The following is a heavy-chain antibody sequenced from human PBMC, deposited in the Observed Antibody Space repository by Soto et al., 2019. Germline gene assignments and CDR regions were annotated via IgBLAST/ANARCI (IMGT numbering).Heavy chain of an antibody. V-gene: IGHV4-59*01. J-gene: IGHJ6*02. D-gene: IGHD1-26*01. CDR1: GGSISGYY. CDR3: ARDDGGLHGMDV. CDR2: IYYSGST. Sequence: SETLSLTCTVSGGSISGYYWSWIRQPPGKGLEWIGYIYYSGSTNYNPSLKSRVTISVDTSKNQFSLKLSSVTAADTAVYYCARDDGGLHGMDVWGQGTTVTVSS.